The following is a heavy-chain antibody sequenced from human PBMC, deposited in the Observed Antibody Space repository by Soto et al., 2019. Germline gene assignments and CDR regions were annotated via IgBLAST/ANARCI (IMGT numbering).Heavy chain of an antibody. V-gene: IGHV4-34*01. J-gene: IGHJ6*03. CDR1: GGSFSGYY. CDR2: INHSGST. CDR3: ARLYSSRHYYYYMDV. Sequence: SETLSLTCAVYGGSFSGYYWSWIRQPPGKGLEWIGEINHSGSTNYNPSLKSRVTISVDTSKNQFSLKLSSVTAADTAVYYCARLYSSRHYYYYMDVWGKGTTVTSP. D-gene: IGHD6-13*01.